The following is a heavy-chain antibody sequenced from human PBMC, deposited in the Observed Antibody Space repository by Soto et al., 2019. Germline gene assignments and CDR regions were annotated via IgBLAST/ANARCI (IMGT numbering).Heavy chain of an antibody. V-gene: IGHV4-30-4*01. D-gene: IGHD3-3*01. Sequence: PAETMCVSWSVSVASFTVCDCYWNWMRHTPGTGLECLVYMHDSGTTSYTPSLKSRVTISRDTSKNQFSLKLASVSAADTAVYFCARGGLYDLWSGLFDWGQGIRVTVSS. CDR3: ARGGLYDLWSGLFD. CDR2: MHDSGTT. J-gene: IGHJ4*02. CDR1: VASFTVCDCY.